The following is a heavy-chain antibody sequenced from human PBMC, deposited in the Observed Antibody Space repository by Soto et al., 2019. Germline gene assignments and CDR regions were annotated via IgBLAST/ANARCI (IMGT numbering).Heavy chain of an antibody. D-gene: IGHD6-19*01. CDR2: IYPGDSTT. J-gene: IGHJ4*02. CDR3: TRGSSGSRGWYGFSDY. CDR1: GYSFTSSW. V-gene: IGHV5-51*01. Sequence: GESLKISCKGSGYSFTSSWIAWVRQMPGKGLEWMGIIYPGDSTTDYSPSFLGQVTISADTSISTAYLQWTSLKASDTAMYYCTRGSSGSRGWYGFSDYWGQGTLVTVSS.